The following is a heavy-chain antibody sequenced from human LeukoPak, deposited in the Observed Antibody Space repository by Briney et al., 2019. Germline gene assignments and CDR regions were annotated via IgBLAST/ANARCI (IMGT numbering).Heavy chain of an antibody. CDR3: ATDPQYSGYGRPDY. D-gene: IGHD5-12*01. CDR1: GFTFNTYA. CDR2: VSGSGAST. J-gene: IGHJ4*02. Sequence: PGGSLRLSCEASGFTFNTYAMSWFRLPPGKGLQWVSAVSGSGASTYFADSVKGRFTISRGNSKNTLFLQMSSLGVDDAAVCYCATDPQYSGYGRPDYWGQGTLVTVSS. V-gene: IGHV3-23*01.